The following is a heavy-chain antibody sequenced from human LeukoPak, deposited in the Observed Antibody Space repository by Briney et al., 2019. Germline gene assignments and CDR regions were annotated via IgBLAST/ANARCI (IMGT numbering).Heavy chain of an antibody. Sequence: NPGGSLRLSCAASGFTFSNACMSWIRQAPGKGLEWVSYISSSGSTIYYADSVKGRFTISRDNAKNSLYLQMNSLRAEDTAVYYCARDSSGWYYDYWGQGTLVTVSS. D-gene: IGHD6-19*01. CDR2: ISSSGSTI. V-gene: IGHV3-11*01. J-gene: IGHJ4*02. CDR3: ARDSSGWYYDY. CDR1: GFTFSNAC.